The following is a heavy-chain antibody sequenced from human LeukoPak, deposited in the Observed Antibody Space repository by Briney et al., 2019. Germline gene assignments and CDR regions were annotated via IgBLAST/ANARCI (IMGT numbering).Heavy chain of an antibody. CDR1: GYTFTSYG. V-gene: IGHV1-18*01. CDR2: ISAYNGNT. Sequence: GASVKVSCKASGYTFTSYGISWVRQAPGQGLEWMGWISAYNGNTNYAQKLQGRVTMTTDTSTSTAYMELRSLRSDDTAVYYCAREGYIGITFGGVIVTWGQGTLVTVSS. D-gene: IGHD3-16*02. CDR3: AREGYIGITFGGVIVT. J-gene: IGHJ5*02.